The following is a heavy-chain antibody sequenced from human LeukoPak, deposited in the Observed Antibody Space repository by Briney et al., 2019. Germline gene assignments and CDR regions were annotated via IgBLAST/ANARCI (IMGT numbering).Heavy chain of an antibody. CDR1: GFTFDDYG. CDR2: INWNGGST. D-gene: IGHD5-18*01. Sequence: GGSLRLSCAASGFTFDDYGMSWVRQAPGKGLEWVSGINWNGGSTGCADSVKGRFTISRDNAKNSLYLQMNSLRAEDTALYYCARVFARYSLVYWGQGTLVTVSS. J-gene: IGHJ4*02. V-gene: IGHV3-20*04. CDR3: ARVFARYSLVY.